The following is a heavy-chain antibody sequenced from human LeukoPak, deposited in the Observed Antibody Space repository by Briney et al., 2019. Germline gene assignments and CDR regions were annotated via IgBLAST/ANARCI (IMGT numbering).Heavy chain of an antibody. D-gene: IGHD4/OR15-4a*01. J-gene: IGHJ5*02. CDR1: RGSISGYS. V-gene: IGHV4-59*01. Sequence: SETLSLTCTVSRGSISGYSWSWIRQSPGGGLEWIGYIYYSGDTAYNPSLRSRVTLSVDTSKNQFSLQLRSVTTADTAVYYCVRGPYGASISKWFDPWGQGTQVIVSS. CDR3: VRGPYGASISKWFDP. CDR2: IYYSGDT.